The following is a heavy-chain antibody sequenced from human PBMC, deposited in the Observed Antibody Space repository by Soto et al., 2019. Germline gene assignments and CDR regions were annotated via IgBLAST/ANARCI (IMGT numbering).Heavy chain of an antibody. CDR3: ARVVVSSGFGRLDP. V-gene: IGHV1-18*01. CDR1: GYTLKPYG. J-gene: IGHJ5*02. Sequence: QAQLVQSGAEVKRAGASVKVSCKASGYTLKPYGISWVRQAPGQGLEWMGWINPYNGDTKYAEKVHCRVTLTTDTSTNMAYMELRSLRSDDTAVYYCARVVVSSGFGRLDPWGQGTLVTVSS. D-gene: IGHD3-22*01. CDR2: INPYNGDT.